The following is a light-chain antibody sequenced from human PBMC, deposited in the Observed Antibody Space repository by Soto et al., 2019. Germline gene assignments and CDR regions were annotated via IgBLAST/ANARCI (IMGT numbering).Light chain of an antibody. CDR3: QQYDSSPLT. CDR1: QSVSSSF. CDR2: GAS. V-gene: IGKV3-20*01. J-gene: IGKJ4*01. Sequence: DIVLTQSPGTLSLSPGERATLSCRASQSVSSSFLAWYQQKPGQAPRLLIYGASSRATGIPDRCSGSGSGTDFTLTISRLEPEDFAVYYCQQYDSSPLTFGGGTKVEIK.